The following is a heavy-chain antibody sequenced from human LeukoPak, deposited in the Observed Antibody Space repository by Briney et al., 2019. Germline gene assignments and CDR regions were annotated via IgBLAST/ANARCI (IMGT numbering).Heavy chain of an antibody. CDR3: AKGDVVRGVIPRY. Sequence: GTLLLSCAASGFTFSSYGMSWVRQAPGKGLEWVSAISGSDGSTYYADSVKGRFTISRDNSKNTLYLQMNSLRAEDTAVYYCAKGDVVRGVIPRYWGQGTLVTVSS. V-gene: IGHV3-23*01. CDR1: GFTFSSYG. J-gene: IGHJ4*02. CDR2: ISGSDGST. D-gene: IGHD3-10*01.